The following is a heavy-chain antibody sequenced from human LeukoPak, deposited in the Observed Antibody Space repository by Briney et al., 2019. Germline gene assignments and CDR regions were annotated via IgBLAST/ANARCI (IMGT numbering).Heavy chain of an antibody. V-gene: IGHV3-21*01. CDR2: INSGSTYT. CDR1: GFTFSSYM. D-gene: IGHD1-1*01. J-gene: IGHJ4*02. Sequence: KLGGSLRLSCAASGFTFSSYMMNWVRQAPGKGLEWVSSINSGSTYTYYTESVKGRFTVSRDNAKNSLFLQMNSLRAEDTAIYHCARSLTTLTYEGYWGQGTLVTVSS. CDR3: ARSLTTLTYEGY.